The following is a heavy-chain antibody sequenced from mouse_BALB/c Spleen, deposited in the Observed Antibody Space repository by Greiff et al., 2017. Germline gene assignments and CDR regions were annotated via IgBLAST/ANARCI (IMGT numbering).Heavy chain of an antibody. V-gene: IGHV5-12-1*01. D-gene: IGHD1-1*01. CDR3: ARGITTVVARRYYAMDY. CDR1: GFAFSSYD. Sequence: EVMLVESGGGLVKPGGSLKLSCAASGFAFSSYDMSWVRQTPEKRLEWVAYISSGGGSTYYPDTVKGRFTISRDNAKNTLYLQMSSLKSEDTAMYYCARGITTVVARRYYAMDYWGQGTSVTVSS. J-gene: IGHJ4*01. CDR2: ISSGGGST.